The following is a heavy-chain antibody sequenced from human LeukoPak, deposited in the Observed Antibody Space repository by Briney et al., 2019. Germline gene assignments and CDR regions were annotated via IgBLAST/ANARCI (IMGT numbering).Heavy chain of an antibody. CDR2: IHYSGST. CDR3: ARYFSAKPLDQ. CDR1: GGSTSNYY. V-gene: IGHV4-59*01. J-gene: IGHJ4*02. Sequence: SETLSLTCTVPGGSTSNYYWSWIRQPPGKGLEWIGYIHYSGSTNYNPSLKSRVTISVDTSKNQFSLKLSSVTAADTAVYYCARYFSAKPLDQWGQGTLVTVSS. D-gene: IGHD3-9*01.